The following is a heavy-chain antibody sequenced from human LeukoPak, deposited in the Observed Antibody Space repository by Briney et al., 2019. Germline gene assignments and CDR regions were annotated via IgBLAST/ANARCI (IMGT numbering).Heavy chain of an antibody. Sequence: SETLSLTCTVSGGSIRRSYWSCIRQPPGQGLEGLGYISNSGSANYNPSLRGRVSISVGMSNNQIFLDLTSVTAADTAVYYCARAQYDGFSSGYSGGFYYMDVWGKGTTVSVSS. D-gene: IGHD3-3*01. V-gene: IGHV4-59*01. CDR3: ARAQYDGFSSGYSGGFYYMDV. CDR1: GGSIRRSY. J-gene: IGHJ6*03. CDR2: ISNSGSA.